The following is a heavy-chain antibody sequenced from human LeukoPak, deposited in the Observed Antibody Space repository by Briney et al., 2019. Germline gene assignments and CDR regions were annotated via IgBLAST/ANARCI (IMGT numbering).Heavy chain of an antibody. Sequence: SETLSLTCAVSGGSFSGYYWSWIRQPPGKGLEWIGEINHSGSTNYNPSLKSRVTISVDTSKNQFSLKLSSVTAADTAVYYCARVGFRGVVVPAARRQGFQHWGQGTLVTVSS. CDR3: ARVGFRGVVVPAARRQGFQH. J-gene: IGHJ1*01. CDR2: INHSGST. CDR1: GGSFSGYY. V-gene: IGHV4-34*01. D-gene: IGHD2-2*01.